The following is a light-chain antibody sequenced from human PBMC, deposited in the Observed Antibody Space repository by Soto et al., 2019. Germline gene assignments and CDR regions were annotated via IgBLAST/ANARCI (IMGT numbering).Light chain of an antibody. CDR1: SSDVGGYNY. Sequence: QSALTQPASVSGSPGQSITISCTGTSSDVGGYNYVSWYQQHPGKAPKLMIYEVSNRPSGVSNRFSGSKSGNTASLTISGLQAEDEADYYCSSYPSSSTRVFGGGTKLTVL. CDR3: SSYPSSSTRV. V-gene: IGLV2-14*01. J-gene: IGLJ3*02. CDR2: EVS.